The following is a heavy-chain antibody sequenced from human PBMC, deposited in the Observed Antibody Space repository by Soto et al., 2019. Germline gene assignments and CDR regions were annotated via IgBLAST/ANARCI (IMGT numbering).Heavy chain of an antibody. CDR2: IYSGGST. CDR3: ARVGTTVTTYVDY. D-gene: IGHD4-17*01. Sequence: GGSLRLSCAASGFTLSSNYMSWVRQAPGKGLEWVSVIYSGGSTYYADSVKGRFTISRDNSKNTLYLQMNSLRAEDTAVYYCARVGTTVTTYVDYWGQGTLVTVSS. CDR1: GFTLSSNY. J-gene: IGHJ4*02. V-gene: IGHV3-53*01.